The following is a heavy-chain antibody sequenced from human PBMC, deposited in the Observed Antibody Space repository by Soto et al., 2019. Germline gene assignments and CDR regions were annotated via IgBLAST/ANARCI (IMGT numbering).Heavy chain of an antibody. CDR1: GFTFSSYW. CDR3: ARGDYHDTSGPFSDAFDV. J-gene: IGHJ3*01. Sequence: GGSLRLSCAASGFTFSSYWMSWVRQAPGKGLEWVANIKQDGSQKWYGESVKGRFTISRDNTKNSLYLQMNSLRAEDTAVYYCARGDYHDTSGPFSDAFDVWGQGTMVTVSS. D-gene: IGHD3-22*01. CDR2: IKQDGSQK. V-gene: IGHV3-7*04.